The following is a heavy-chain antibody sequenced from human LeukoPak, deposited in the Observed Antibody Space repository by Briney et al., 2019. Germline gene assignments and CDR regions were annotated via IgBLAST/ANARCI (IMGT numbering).Heavy chain of an antibody. V-gene: IGHV4-59*01. D-gene: IGHD3-22*01. J-gene: IGHJ4*02. CDR2: FYYSGST. CDR1: GVSISGYY. CDR3: ARARDSSGFPFDY. Sequence: SEALSLTCTVSGVSISGYYWNWIRQPPGKGLEWIGHFYYSGSTNYNPSLKSRVTISVDTSKSQFPLKLSSVTAADTAIYYCARARDSSGFPFDYWGQGTLVTVSS.